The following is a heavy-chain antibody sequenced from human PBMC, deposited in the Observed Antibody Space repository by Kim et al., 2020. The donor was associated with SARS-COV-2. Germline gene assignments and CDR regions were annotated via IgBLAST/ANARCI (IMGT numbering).Heavy chain of an antibody. CDR3: ARVVFSSSWHYYYYYGMDV. D-gene: IGHD6-13*01. V-gene: IGHV4-31*03. Sequence: SETLSLTCTVSGGSISSGGYYWSWIRQHPGKGLEWIGYIYYSGSTYYNPSLKSRVTISVDTSKNQFSLKLSSVTAADTAVYYCARVVFSSSWHYYYYYGMDVWGQGTTVTVSS. CDR1: GGSISSGGYY. CDR2: IYYSGST. J-gene: IGHJ6*02.